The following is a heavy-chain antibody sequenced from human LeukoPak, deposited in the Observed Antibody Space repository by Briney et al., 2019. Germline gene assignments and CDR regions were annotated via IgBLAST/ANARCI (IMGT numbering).Heavy chain of an antibody. D-gene: IGHD3-9*01. J-gene: IGHJ4*02. V-gene: IGHV4-34*01. CDR1: GGSFSGYY. CDR2: INHSGST. CDR3: ARRPYYDILTGYYSFDY. Sequence: PSETLSLTCAVYGGSFSGYYWSWIRQPPGKGLEWIGEINHSGSTNYNPSLKSRVTISVDTSKNQFSLKLSSVTAADTAVYYCARRPYYDILTGYYSFDYWGQGTLVTVSS.